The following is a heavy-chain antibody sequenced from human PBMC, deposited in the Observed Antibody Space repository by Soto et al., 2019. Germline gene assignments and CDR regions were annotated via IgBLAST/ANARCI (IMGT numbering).Heavy chain of an antibody. CDR2: INSYNGNT. J-gene: IGHJ4*02. Sequence: QVQVVQSGAEVKKPGASVKVSCKASGYTFTNYVISWVRQAPGQGLEWMGWINSYNGNTKYAQKFQDRITMTTDTSTATAYMELTRLRSDDTAVYFCARDGYLDYWGQGTLVTVSS. V-gene: IGHV1-18*01. CDR1: GYTFTNYV. CDR3: ARDGYLDY.